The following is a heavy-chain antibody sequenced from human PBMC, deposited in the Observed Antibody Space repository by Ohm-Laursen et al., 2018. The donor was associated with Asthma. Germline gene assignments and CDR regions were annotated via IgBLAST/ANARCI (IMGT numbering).Heavy chain of an antibody. V-gene: IGHV4-30-2*01. CDR1: GGSISSGGYS. Sequence: TLSLTCIVSGGSISSGGYSWSWIRQPPGKGLEWIGYIYHSGSTYYNPSLKSRVTISVDRSKNQFSLKLSSVTAADTAVYYCARVYGDEYYFDYWGQGTLVTVSS. CDR2: IYHSGST. J-gene: IGHJ4*02. D-gene: IGHD4-17*01. CDR3: ARVYGDEYYFDY.